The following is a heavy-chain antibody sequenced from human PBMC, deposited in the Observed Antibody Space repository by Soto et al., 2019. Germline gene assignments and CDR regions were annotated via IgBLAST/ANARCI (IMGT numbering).Heavy chain of an antibody. Sequence: PGGSLRLSCTASGFTFDTYTMNWLRQAPGRGLEWVSSISATTTYKYYAASVEGRFTISRDNAKNSLYLQTNSLGAEDTAVYYCARGSASKSGHLWYFDLWGRGTLFTVSS. CDR1: GFTFDTYT. CDR2: ISATTTYK. J-gene: IGHJ2*01. CDR3: ARGSASKSGHLWYFDL. D-gene: IGHD2-8*02. V-gene: IGHV3-21*01.